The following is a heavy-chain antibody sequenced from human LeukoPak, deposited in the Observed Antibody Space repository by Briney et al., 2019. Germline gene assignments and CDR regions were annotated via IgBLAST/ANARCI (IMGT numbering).Heavy chain of an antibody. CDR2: IIPIFGTA. CDR1: GGTFSSYA. CDR3: ARDDYGDYGGDYAFDI. J-gene: IGHJ3*02. Sequence: SVKVSCKASGGTFSSYAISWVRQAPGQGLEWMGGIIPIFGTANYAQKFQGRVTITADKSTSTAYMELSSLRSEDTAVYYCARDDYGDYGGDYAFDIWGQGTMVTVSS. D-gene: IGHD4-17*01. V-gene: IGHV1-69*06.